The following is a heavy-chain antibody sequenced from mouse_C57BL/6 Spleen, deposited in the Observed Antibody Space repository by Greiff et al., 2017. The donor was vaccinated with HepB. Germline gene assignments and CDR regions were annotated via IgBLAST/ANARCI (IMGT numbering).Heavy chain of an antibody. Sequence: VQLVESGAELVKPGASVKISCKASGYAFSSYWMNWVKQRPGKGLEWIGQIYPGDGDTNYNGKFKGKATLTADKSSSTAYMQLSSLTSEDSAVYFCAREDYYGSLLDYWGQGTTLTVSS. CDR2: IYPGDGDT. J-gene: IGHJ2*01. CDR3: AREDYYGSLLDY. CDR1: GYAFSSYW. D-gene: IGHD1-1*01. V-gene: IGHV1-80*01.